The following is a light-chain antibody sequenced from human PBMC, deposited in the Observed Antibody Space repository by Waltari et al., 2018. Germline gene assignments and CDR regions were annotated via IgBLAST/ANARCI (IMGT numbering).Light chain of an antibody. V-gene: IGKV3-15*01. Sequence: EIVMTQSPATLSVSPGERATPPCRASQSISTDLAWYQQKPGQAPRLLIYAASTRATGIPASFSGSGSGTDFTLTISSLQSEDFAVYYCQQYNNWPGTFGQGTKVEIK. CDR1: QSISTD. CDR2: AAS. CDR3: QQYNNWPGT. J-gene: IGKJ1*01.